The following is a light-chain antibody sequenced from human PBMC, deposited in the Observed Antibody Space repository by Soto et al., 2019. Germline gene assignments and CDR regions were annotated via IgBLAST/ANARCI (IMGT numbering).Light chain of an antibody. CDR2: RNN. CDR3: AAWDDSLSGSYV. J-gene: IGLJ1*01. CDR1: SSNIGSNY. Sequence: QLVLTQPPSASGTPGQRVTVSCSGSSSNIGSNYVYWYRQLPGTAPKLLIYRNNQRPSGVPDRFSGSKSGTSASLAISGLRSEDEADYYCAAWDDSLSGSYVFGTGTKLTVL. V-gene: IGLV1-47*01.